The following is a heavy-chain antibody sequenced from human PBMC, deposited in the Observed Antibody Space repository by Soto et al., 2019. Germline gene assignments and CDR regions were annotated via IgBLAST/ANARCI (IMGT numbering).Heavy chain of an antibody. CDR3: AKDGGAIVGATPFSYYYYGMDV. CDR2: ISYDGSNK. V-gene: IGHV3-30*18. CDR1: GFTFSSYG. Sequence: PGGSLRLSCAASGFTFSSYGMHWVRQAPGKGLEWVAVISYDGSNKYYADSVKGRFTISRDNSKNTLYLQMNSLRAEDTAVYYCAKDGGAIVGATPFSYYYYGMDVWGQGTTVTVSS. J-gene: IGHJ6*02. D-gene: IGHD1-26*01.